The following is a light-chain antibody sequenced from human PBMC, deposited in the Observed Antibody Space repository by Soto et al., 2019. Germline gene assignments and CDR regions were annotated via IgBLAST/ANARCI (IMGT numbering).Light chain of an antibody. CDR1: SSNIGAGYD. V-gene: IGLV1-40*01. CDR3: AAWDDSLNGRGV. J-gene: IGLJ2*01. Sequence: QSVLTQPPSVSGAPGQRVTISCTGSSSNIGAGYDVHWYQQLPGTAPKVLIYGNSNRPSGVPDRFSGSKSGTSASLAISGLQSEDEADYYCAAWDDSLNGRGVFGGGTKLTVL. CDR2: GNS.